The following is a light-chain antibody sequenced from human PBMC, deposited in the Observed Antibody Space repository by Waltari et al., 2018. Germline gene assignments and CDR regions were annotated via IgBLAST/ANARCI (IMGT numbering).Light chain of an antibody. V-gene: IGLV1-47*01. Sequence: QSVLTQPPSASGTPGQRVTISFSGSSSNIGSNYVSWYQPLPGTTPKLLIYRNNRRPSGVPARFSGSKAGTSASLAISGLRSEDEADYYCAAWDDSLSVLVFGGGTKLTVL. CDR2: RNN. J-gene: IGLJ2*01. CDR3: AAWDDSLSVLV. CDR1: SSNIGSNY.